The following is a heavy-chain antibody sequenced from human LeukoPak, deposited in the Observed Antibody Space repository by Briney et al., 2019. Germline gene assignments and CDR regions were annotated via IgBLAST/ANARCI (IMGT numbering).Heavy chain of an antibody. Sequence: ASVKVSCKASGYTFTSYGISWVRQAPGQGLEXXXWLSDYNGNTNYAQKLQGRVTMTTDTSTSTAYMELRSLRSDDTAVYYCARTITVPAAAEFDYWGQGTLVTVSS. V-gene: IGHV1-18*04. CDR3: ARTITVPAAAEFDY. J-gene: IGHJ4*02. CDR1: GYTFTSYG. CDR2: LSDYNGNT. D-gene: IGHD2-2*01.